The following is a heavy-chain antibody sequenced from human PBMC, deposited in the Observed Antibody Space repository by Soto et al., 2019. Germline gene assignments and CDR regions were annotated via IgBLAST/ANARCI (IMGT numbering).Heavy chain of an antibody. CDR2: ISYDGSNK. J-gene: IGHJ4*02. CDR3: AKEARGPRITIFGVVMPVPYYFDY. Sequence: GGSLRLSCAGSGFTFSSYVMRWVRQAPGKGLEWVAVISYDGSNKYYADSVKGRFTISRDNSKNTLYLQMNSLRAEDTAVYYCAKEARGPRITIFGVVMPVPYYFDYWGQGT. CDR1: GFTFSSYV. V-gene: IGHV3-30*18. D-gene: IGHD3-3*01.